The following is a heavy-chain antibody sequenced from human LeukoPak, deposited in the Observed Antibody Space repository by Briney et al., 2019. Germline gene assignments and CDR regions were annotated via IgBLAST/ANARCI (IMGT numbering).Heavy chain of an antibody. V-gene: IGHV1-46*01. J-gene: IGHJ4*02. Sequence: ASVKVSCKASGYTLTSYYMHWVRQAPGQGLEWMGIINPSGGSTSYAQKFQGRVTMTRDTSTSTVYMELSSLRSEDTAVYYCARSHYDILTGSPYPDYWGQGTLVTVSS. D-gene: IGHD3-9*01. CDR3: ARSHYDILTGSPYPDY. CDR1: GYTLTSYY. CDR2: INPSGGST.